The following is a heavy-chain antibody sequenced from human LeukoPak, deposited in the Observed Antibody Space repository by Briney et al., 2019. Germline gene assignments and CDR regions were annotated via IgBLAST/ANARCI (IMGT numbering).Heavy chain of an antibody. Sequence: GGSLRLSCVGSGFIFSTYGMHWVRQAPGKGLEWMAVISDDGTIKYYADSVKGRFTISRDNSKNTLYLQMDSLGAEDTAVYYCASEGYFPYVFDYWGQGTLVTVSS. CDR2: ISDDGTIK. J-gene: IGHJ4*02. D-gene: IGHD2/OR15-2a*01. V-gene: IGHV3-30*03. CDR1: GFIFSTYG. CDR3: ASEGYFPYVFDY.